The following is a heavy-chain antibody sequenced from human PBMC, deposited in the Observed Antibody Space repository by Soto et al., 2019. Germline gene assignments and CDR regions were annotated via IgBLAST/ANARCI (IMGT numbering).Heavy chain of an antibody. CDR3: ARGRITMVRGGQLAVSRNSRSAYYFDY. CDR1: GGSISSGGYY. D-gene: IGHD3-10*01. J-gene: IGHJ4*02. Sequence: QVQLQESGPGLVKPSQTLSLTCTVSGGSISSGGYYWSWIRQHPGKGLEWIGYIYYSGSTYYNPSLNSQVTISVDTSKNQFSLKLSSVTAADTAVYYCARGRITMVRGGQLAVSRNSRSAYYFDYWGQGTLVTVSS. V-gene: IGHV4-31*01. CDR2: IYYSGST.